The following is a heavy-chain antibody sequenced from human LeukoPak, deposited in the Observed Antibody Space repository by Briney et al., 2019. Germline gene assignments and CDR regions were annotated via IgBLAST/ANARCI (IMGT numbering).Heavy chain of an antibody. CDR3: ARGTNYGDSDY. CDR1: GYTFTSYY. V-gene: IGHV1-46*01. D-gene: IGHD4/OR15-4a*01. CDR2: INPSGGTT. Sequence: ASVKVSCKASGYTFTSYYIHWVRQAPGQGLEWTGIINPSGGTTTYTQKFQGRVTMTRDTSTSTVYMELSSLRSEDTAVYYCARGTNYGDSDYWGQGTLVTVSS. J-gene: IGHJ4*02.